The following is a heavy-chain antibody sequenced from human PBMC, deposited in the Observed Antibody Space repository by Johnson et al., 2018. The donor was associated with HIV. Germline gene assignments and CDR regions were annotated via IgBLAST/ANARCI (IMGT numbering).Heavy chain of an antibody. CDR3: ARDQGIATRFASAVDI. D-gene: IGHD6-13*01. J-gene: IGHJ3*02. CDR2: IWYDGSNK. V-gene: IGHV3-33*01. Sequence: VQLVESGGGVVQPGRSLRLSCAASGFTFSSYGMHWVRQAPGKGLEWVAVIWYDGSNKYYADSVKGRFTISRDNSKNTLSLQMNSLRAEDSAVYYCARDQGIATRFASAVDIWGQGTMVTVSS. CDR1: GFTFSSYG.